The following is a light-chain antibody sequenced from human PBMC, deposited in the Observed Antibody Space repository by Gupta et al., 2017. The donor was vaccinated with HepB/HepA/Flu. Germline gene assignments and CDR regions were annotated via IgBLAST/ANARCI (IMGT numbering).Light chain of an antibody. Sequence: DIQMTQSPSSLSASVGDRVTITCRASQSVSTYLNWYQQKPGRPPELLIYAASALQSGVPSRFSGSGSGTDFTLTISSRQPEDFAAYYCQQRDRIPITFGGGTKVDIK. CDR3: QQRDRIPIT. CDR2: AAS. CDR1: QSVSTY. J-gene: IGKJ4*01. V-gene: IGKV1-39*01.